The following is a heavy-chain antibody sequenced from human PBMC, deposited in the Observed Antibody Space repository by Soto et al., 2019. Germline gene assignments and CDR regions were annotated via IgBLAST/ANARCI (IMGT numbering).Heavy chain of an antibody. CDR3: ARANYYDSSGPGGRAFDI. Sequence: SETLSLTCAVSGYSIISGYYWGFIRQPPGKGLEWIGSIYHSVSTYYNPSLKSRVTISVDTSKNQFSLKLSSVTAADTAVYYRARANYYDSSGPGGRAFDIWGQGTMVTVSS. CDR1: GYSIISGYY. J-gene: IGHJ3*02. CDR2: IYHSVST. D-gene: IGHD3-22*01. V-gene: IGHV4-38-2*01.